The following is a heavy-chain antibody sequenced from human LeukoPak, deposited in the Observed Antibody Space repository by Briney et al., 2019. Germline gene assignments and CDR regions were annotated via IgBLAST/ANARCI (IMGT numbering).Heavy chain of an antibody. Sequence: SETLSLTCAVYGGSFSGYYWSWIRPPPGKGREWIGEINHSGSTNYNPSLKSRVTISVDTSKNQFSLKLSSVTAADTAVYYCARKGSYCSSTSCYKRWFDPWGQGTLVTVSS. CDR2: INHSGST. CDR1: GGSFSGYY. D-gene: IGHD2-2*02. CDR3: ARKGSYCSSTSCYKRWFDP. J-gene: IGHJ5*02. V-gene: IGHV4-34*01.